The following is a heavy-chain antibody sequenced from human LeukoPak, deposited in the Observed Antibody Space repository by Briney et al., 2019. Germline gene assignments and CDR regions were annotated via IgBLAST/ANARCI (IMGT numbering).Heavy chain of an antibody. D-gene: IGHD6-13*01. J-gene: IGHJ4*02. CDR3: ARLAAAGSYYFDS. CDR1: GLTFSNYE. Sequence: SGGSLRLSCAASGLTFSNYELNWVRQAPGKGLEWVSYISANGNTMYYADSVRGRFTISRDNAQDSLYLQLDSLRAEDTAVYYCARLAAAGSYYFDSWGQGTLVTVSS. V-gene: IGHV3-48*03. CDR2: ISANGNTM.